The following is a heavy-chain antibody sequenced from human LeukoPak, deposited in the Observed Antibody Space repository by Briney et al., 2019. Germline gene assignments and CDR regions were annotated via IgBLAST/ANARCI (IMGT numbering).Heavy chain of an antibody. CDR3: AKDLLRITIFGVGMDV. V-gene: IGHV3-30*02. J-gene: IGHJ6*04. Sequence: PGGSLRLSCAASGFTFSSYGMHWVRQAPGKGLEWVAIIRYDGSNKYYADSVKGRFTISRDNSKNTLYLQMNSLRAEDTAVYYCAKDLLRITIFGVGMDVWGKGATVTVSP. CDR1: GFTFSSYG. CDR2: IRYDGSNK. D-gene: IGHD3-3*01.